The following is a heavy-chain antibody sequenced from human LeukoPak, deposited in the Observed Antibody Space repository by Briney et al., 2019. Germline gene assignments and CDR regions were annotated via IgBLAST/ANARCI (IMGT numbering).Heavy chain of an antibody. D-gene: IGHD2-2*01. CDR2: IYYSGST. CDR3: ARHKRYCSSTSCYGRWFDP. J-gene: IGHJ5*02. Sequence: SETLSLTCTVSGGSISSSSYYWGWIRQPPGKGLEWIGSIYYSGSTYYNPSLKSRVTISVDTSKNQFSLKLSSVTAADTAVYYCARHKRYCSSTSCYGRWFDPWGQGTLVTVSS. CDR1: GGSISSSSYY. V-gene: IGHV4-39*01.